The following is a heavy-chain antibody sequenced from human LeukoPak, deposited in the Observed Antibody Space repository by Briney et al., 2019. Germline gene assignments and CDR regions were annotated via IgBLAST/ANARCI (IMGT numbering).Heavy chain of an antibody. CDR1: GGSFSGYY. V-gene: IGHV4-34*01. CDR2: INHSGST. J-gene: IGHJ4*02. Sequence: SETLSLTCAVYGGSFSGYYWSWIRQPPGKGLEWIGEINHSGSTNYNPSLKSRVTISVDTSKNQFSLKLSSVTAADTAVYHCARGGSSWVYWGQGTLVTVSS. CDR3: ARGGSSWVY. D-gene: IGHD6-13*01.